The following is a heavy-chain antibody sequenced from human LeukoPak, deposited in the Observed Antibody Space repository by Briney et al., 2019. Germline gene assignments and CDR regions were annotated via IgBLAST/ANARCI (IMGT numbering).Heavy chain of an antibody. D-gene: IGHD2-2*01. CDR1: GGSISSYY. V-gene: IGHV4-34*01. CDR3: ARGRRNYCSSTSCYVLLFDY. Sequence: SETLSLTCTVSGGSISSYYWSWIRQPPGKGLEWIGEINHSGSTNYNPSLKSRVTISVDTSKNQFSLKLSSVTAADTAVYYCARGRRNYCSSTSCYVLLFDYWGQGTLVTVSS. J-gene: IGHJ4*02. CDR2: INHSGST.